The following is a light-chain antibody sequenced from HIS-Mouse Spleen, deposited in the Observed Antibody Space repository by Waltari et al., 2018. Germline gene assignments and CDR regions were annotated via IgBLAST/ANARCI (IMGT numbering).Light chain of an antibody. J-gene: IGLJ1*01. V-gene: IGLV3-21*02. Sequence: SYVLTPPPSVSVAPGQKARITCGGTNIGSKRVHWYQQKPGQAPVLVVYDDSDRPSGIPERFSGSNSGNTATLTISRVEAGDEADYYCQVWDSSSDHYVFGTGTKVTVL. CDR2: DDS. CDR1: NIGSKR. CDR3: QVWDSSSDHYV.